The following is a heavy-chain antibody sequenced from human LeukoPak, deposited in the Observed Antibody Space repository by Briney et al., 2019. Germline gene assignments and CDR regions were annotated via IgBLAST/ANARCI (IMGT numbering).Heavy chain of an antibody. CDR1: GFTYNNYA. Sequence: AGGSLRLSCAASGFTYNNYAMNWVRQAPGKRLEWVSSITGSGGGGITYYADSVKVRFTISRDNSKNTLYLQMNSLRAEDTAVYYCAKGDRGHCTGVKCYPFDYWGQGTLVTVSS. J-gene: IGHJ4*02. V-gene: IGHV3-23*01. CDR3: AKGDRGHCTGVKCYPFDY. CDR2: ITGSGGGGIT. D-gene: IGHD2-8*02.